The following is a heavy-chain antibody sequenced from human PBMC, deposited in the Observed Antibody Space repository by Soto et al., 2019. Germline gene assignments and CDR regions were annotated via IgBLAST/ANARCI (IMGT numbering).Heavy chain of an antibody. V-gene: IGHV1-18*04. D-gene: IGHD3-22*01. CDR3: ARDWSRYYGSSRMFWFC. CDR1: GYTFRSYG. J-gene: IGHJ4*02. Sequence: ASVKVSCKASGYTFRSYGISWVRQAPGQGLEWVGWISAYNGDTHYAPKFQDRITLTTETSTDTAYMELRSLRLDDTAVYYCARDWSRYYGSSRMFWFCCGKGRLVTVSS. CDR2: ISAYNGDT.